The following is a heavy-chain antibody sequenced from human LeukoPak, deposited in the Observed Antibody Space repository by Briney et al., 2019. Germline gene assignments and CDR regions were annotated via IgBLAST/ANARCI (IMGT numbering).Heavy chain of an antibody. V-gene: IGHV3-7*01. Sequence: GGSLRLSCAASGFTFSSYWMSWVRQAPGKGLEWVANIKQDGSEKYYVDSVKGRFTISRDNSKNTLYLQMNSLRAEDTAVYYCASEIIFGSFDYWGQGTLVTVSS. J-gene: IGHJ4*02. D-gene: IGHD3-3*01. CDR2: IKQDGSEK. CDR3: ASEIIFGSFDY. CDR1: GFTFSSYW.